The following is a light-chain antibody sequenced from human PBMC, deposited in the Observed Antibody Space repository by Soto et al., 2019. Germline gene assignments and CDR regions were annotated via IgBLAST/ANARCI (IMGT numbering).Light chain of an antibody. J-gene: IGLJ2*01. CDR2: DVN. Sequence: QSALTQPASVSGSPGQSITISCTGTSSDIGAYNFVSWYQQHPGKAPKLMLYDVNIRPSGVSNRFSGSKSGNTASLTISGRHAEDEADYYCTSWTTSTTLSFGGGTKLTV. CDR1: SSDIGAYNF. CDR3: TSWTTSTTLS. V-gene: IGLV2-14*03.